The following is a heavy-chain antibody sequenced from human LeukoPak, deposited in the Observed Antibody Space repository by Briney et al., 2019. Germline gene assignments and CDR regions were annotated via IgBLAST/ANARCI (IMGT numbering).Heavy chain of an antibody. V-gene: IGHV3-48*03. J-gene: IGHJ4*02. CDR1: GFTFSSYE. CDR3: ARAPVTSCSGVLCYPFDY. D-gene: IGHD2-15*01. Sequence: GGSLRLSCAASGFTFSSYEMNWVRQAPGKGLEWVSYISSSGSTIYYADSVKGRFTISRDNAKNSLYLQMNSLRAEDTAVYYCARAPVTSCSGVLCYPFDYWGQGTLVTVSS. CDR2: ISSSGSTI.